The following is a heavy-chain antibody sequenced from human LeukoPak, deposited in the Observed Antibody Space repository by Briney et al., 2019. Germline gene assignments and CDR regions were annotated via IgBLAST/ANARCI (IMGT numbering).Heavy chain of an antibody. CDR2: IKSKIDGGTT. CDR3: TTGPFDYYGSASYLANGMDV. D-gene: IGHD3-10*01. Sequence: GGSLRLSCAASGFTFSNAWMSWVREAPGGGLEWGGRIKSKIDGGTTDHTAPVKGRFTISRDDSKNTLYLQMNSLKTVDTAGCYCTTGPFDYYGSASYLANGMDVWGQGTTVTVSS. V-gene: IGHV3-15*01. CDR1: GFTFSNAW. J-gene: IGHJ6*02.